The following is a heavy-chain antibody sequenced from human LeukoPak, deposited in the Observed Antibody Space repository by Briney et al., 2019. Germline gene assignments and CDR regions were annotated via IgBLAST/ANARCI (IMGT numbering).Heavy chain of an antibody. CDR1: GFTFSSYS. Sequence: PGGSLRLSCAGSGFTFSSYSMNWVRQGPGKGLGGGSSIRCSSSYIYYADSVKGRFTISRDNAKNSLYLQMSSLRDEDTAVYFCARDGTTFFGASIIVDYYYAMDVWGQGTTVTVSS. CDR3: ARDGTTFFGASIIVDYYYAMDV. J-gene: IGHJ6*02. V-gene: IGHV3-21*01. D-gene: IGHD3-3*01. CDR2: IRCSSSYI.